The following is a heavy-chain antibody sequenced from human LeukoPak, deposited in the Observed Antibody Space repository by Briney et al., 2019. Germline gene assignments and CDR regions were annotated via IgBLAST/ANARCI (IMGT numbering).Heavy chain of an antibody. CDR1: GFTFSSYW. Sequence: GGSLRLSCAASGFTFSSYWMHWVRQAPGKGLVWISRINSDGSSTSYADSVKGRFTISRDNAKNTLYLQMNSLRAEDTAVYYCLVILTEPTSPSPDGLDIWGQGTMVTVSS. J-gene: IGHJ3*02. CDR2: INSDGSST. D-gene: IGHD2-15*01. CDR3: LVILTEPTSPSPDGLDI. V-gene: IGHV3-74*01.